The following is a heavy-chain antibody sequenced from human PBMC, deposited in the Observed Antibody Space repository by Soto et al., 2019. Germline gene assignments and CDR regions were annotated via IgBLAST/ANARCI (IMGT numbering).Heavy chain of an antibody. CDR2: IRNRGNSYTT. V-gene: IGHV3-72*01. J-gene: IGHJ4*02. CDR1: GFTFSDYY. D-gene: IGHD3-22*01. CDR3: TRSGGYYDSSPDY. Sequence: EVQLVESGGGLVQPGGSLRLSCAASGFTFSDYYMDWVRQAPGKGLEWVGRIRNRGNSYTTEYAASVKGRFTISRDDSKKSLYLQMNSLKTEDTAVYYCTRSGGYYDSSPDYWAQGTLVTVSS.